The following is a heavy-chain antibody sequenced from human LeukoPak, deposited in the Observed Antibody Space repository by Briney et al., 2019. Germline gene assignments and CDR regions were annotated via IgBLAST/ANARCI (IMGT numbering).Heavy chain of an antibody. CDR2: ITNDGSST. CDR1: GFTVSSNY. CDR3: AKLSSYWSFDY. V-gene: IGHV3-74*01. Sequence: GGSLRLSCAASGFTVSSNYMSWVRQAPGKGLVWVSRITNDGSSTTYADSVKGRFTISRDNAKNMLYLQVNSLRAEDTAVYYCAKLSSYWSFDYWGQGSLVTVSS. J-gene: IGHJ4*02. D-gene: IGHD6-13*01.